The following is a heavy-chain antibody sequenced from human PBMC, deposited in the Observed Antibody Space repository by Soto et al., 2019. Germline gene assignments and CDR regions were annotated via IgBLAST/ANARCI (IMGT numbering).Heavy chain of an antibody. J-gene: IGHJ6*03. CDR1: GGSISSYY. D-gene: IGHD3-3*01. V-gene: IGHV4-59*01. CDR3: ARGREGNYDFWSGYYAYYYYYYMDV. CDR2: IYYSGST. Sequence: SETLSLTCTVSGGSISSYYWSWFRQPPAKRLEWIGYIYYSGSTTYNPSLKSRLTISVDTSKNQFSLKLSSVTAADTAVYYCARGREGNYDFWSGYYAYYYYYYMDVWGKGTTVTVSS.